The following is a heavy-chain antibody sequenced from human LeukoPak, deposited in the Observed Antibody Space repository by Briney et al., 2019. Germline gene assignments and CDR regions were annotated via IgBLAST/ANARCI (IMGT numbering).Heavy chain of an antibody. CDR1: GGSISIGGYY. J-gene: IGHJ5*02. CDR3: ARDRLGYCSSTSCRWFDP. D-gene: IGHD2-2*01. Sequence: SQTLSLTCTVSGGSISIGGYYWSWIRQHPGKGLEWIGYIYYSGSTYYNPSLKSRVTISVDTSKNQFSLKLSSVTAADTAVYYCARDRLGYCSSTSCRWFDPWGQGTLVTVSS. V-gene: IGHV4-31*03. CDR2: IYYSGST.